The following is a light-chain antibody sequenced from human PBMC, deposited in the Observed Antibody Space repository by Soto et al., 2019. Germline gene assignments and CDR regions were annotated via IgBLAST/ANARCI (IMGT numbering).Light chain of an antibody. CDR2: GAS. CDR1: QSVSNSY. J-gene: IGKJ5*01. Sequence: EIVLTQSQGTLSVSPGERATLSCRPSQSVSNSYLAWYQQKPGQAPRLLISGASTRATGIPVRFSGSGSGTEFALAISSLQPEDFATYYCQQLFDSPITFGQGTRLEI. V-gene: IGKV3-20*01. CDR3: QQLFDSPIT.